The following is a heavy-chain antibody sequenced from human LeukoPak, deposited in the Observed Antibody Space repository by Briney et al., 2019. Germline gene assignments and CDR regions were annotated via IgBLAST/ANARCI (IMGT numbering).Heavy chain of an antibody. J-gene: IGHJ5*02. Sequence: SETLSLTCTVSGGSTSSYYWSWIRQPPGKGLEWIGYIYYSESTNYNPSLKSRVTISVDTSKNQFSLKLSSVTAADTAVYYCARGYYDYVWGSYRYPNWFDPWGQGTLVTVSS. CDR3: ARGYYDYVWGSYRYPNWFDP. CDR1: GGSTSSYY. V-gene: IGHV4-59*01. CDR2: IYYSEST. D-gene: IGHD3-16*02.